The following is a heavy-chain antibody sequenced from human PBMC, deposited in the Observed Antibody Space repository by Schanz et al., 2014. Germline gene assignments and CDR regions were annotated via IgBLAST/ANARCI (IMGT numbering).Heavy chain of an antibody. V-gene: IGHV3-11*01. J-gene: IGHJ4*02. CDR2: ISRDGTTS. CDR1: GFTFSDYY. D-gene: IGHD5-12*01. CDR3: ARDPNSVNEIDY. Sequence: QVQLVESGGGVVQPGRSLRLSCAASGFTFSDYYMNWIRQAPGKGLEWLSYISRDGTTSYYADSVKGRFTLSGDNAKNSMYLQMNSLRVEDTAVYYCARDPNSVNEIDYWGQGTLVTVSS.